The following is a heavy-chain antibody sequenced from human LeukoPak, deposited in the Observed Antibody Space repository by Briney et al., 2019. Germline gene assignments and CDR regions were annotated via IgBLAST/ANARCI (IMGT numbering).Heavy chain of an antibody. D-gene: IGHD2-8*02. CDR3: AKNRGHCVDGVCHNYYYMDV. Sequence: GGSLRLSCAASGFTFSSFAMTWVRQAPGKGLEWVSTASGIAGRTDYADSVRGRVTISRDKLKNTLYLQINSVREQDTAMYNCAKNRGHCVDGVCHNYYYMDVWGRGTTVTGSS. J-gene: IGHJ6*03. CDR2: ASGIAGRT. CDR1: GFTFSSFA. V-gene: IGHV3-23*01.